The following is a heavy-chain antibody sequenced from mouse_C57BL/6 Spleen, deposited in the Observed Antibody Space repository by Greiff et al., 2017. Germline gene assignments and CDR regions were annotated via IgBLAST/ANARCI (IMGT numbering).Heavy chain of an antibody. V-gene: IGHV1-9*01. CDR1: GYTFTGYW. Sequence: QVQLKESGAELMKPGASVKLSCKATGYTFTGYWIEWVKQRPGHGLEWIGEILPVSGSTNYNEKFKGKATFTADTSSNTAYMQLISLTTEDSAIYYCERKQTGGYYAMDYWGQGTSVTVSS. CDR2: ILPVSGST. D-gene: IGHD4-1*01. CDR3: ERKQTGGYYAMDY. J-gene: IGHJ4*01.